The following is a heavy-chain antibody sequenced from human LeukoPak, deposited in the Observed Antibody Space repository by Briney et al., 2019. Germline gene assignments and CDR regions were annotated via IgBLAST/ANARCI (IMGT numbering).Heavy chain of an antibody. D-gene: IGHD2-15*01. Sequence: GRSLRLSCAASGFTFSSYGMHWVRQAPGKGLEWVAVIWYDGTNTYYADSVKGRFTISRDNSKNTLYLQMNSLRAEDTAAYYCARDFCSGGSCYPDAFDIWGQGTMVTVSS. V-gene: IGHV3-33*01. CDR1: GFTFSSYG. CDR3: ARDFCSGGSCYPDAFDI. CDR2: IWYDGTNT. J-gene: IGHJ3*02.